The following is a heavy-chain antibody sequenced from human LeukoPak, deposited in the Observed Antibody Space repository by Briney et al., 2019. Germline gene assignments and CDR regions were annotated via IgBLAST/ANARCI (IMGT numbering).Heavy chain of an antibody. CDR3: AKDHHPRDSSDWDY. CDR1: GFTFSSYA. CDR2: ISGSGGST. J-gene: IGHJ4*02. Sequence: PGGSLRLSCAASGFTFSSYAMSWVRQAPGKGLEWVSAISGSGGSTYYADSVKGRFTISRDNSKNTLYLQMNSLRAEDTAVYYCAKDHHPRDSSDWDYWGQGTLVTVSS. D-gene: IGHD3-22*01. V-gene: IGHV3-23*01.